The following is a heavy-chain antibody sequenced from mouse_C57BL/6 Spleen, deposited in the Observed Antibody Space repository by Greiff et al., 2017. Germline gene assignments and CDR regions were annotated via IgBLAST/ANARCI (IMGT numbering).Heavy chain of an antibody. CDR3: ARGTTVGFEY. CDR2: ISSGSSTI. J-gene: IGHJ2*01. Sequence: EVKLMESGGGLVKPGGSLKLSCAASGFTFSDYGMHWVRQAPEKGLEWVAYISSGSSTIYYADTVKGRFTISRDNAKNTLFLQMTSLRSEDTAMYYCARGTTVGFEYWGKGTTLTVSS. D-gene: IGHD1-1*01. V-gene: IGHV5-17*01. CDR1: GFTFSDYG.